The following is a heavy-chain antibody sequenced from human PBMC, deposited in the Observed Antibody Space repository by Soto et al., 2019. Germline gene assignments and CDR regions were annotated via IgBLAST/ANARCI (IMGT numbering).Heavy chain of an antibody. CDR2: IYYSGST. Sequence: PSETLSLTCTVSGGSVSSYYWSWIRRPPGKGLEWIGYIYYSGSTNYNPSLKSRVTISVDTSKNQFSLKLTSVAAADTAVYYCSLAAAGTMHYGGQGTLFTVSS. V-gene: IGHV4-59*02. D-gene: IGHD6-13*01. CDR3: SLAAAGTMHY. J-gene: IGHJ4*02. CDR1: GGSVSSYY.